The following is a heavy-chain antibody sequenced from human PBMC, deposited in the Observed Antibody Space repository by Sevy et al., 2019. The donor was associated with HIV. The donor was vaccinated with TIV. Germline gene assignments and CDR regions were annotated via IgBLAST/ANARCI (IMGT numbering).Heavy chain of an antibody. CDR1: GFSIGDEI. D-gene: IGHD2-21*02. J-gene: IGHJ4*02. CDR2: LSHVGGSD. V-gene: IGHV3-30-3*01. Sequence: GGSLRLSCAASGFSIGDEIMNWVRQAPGKGLEWVAILSHVGGSDYYADSVKGRFTISRDTSKNTWYLEMNRLRREDTSVDYCARLSSCGGDCYYLDFWGQGTLVTVSS. CDR3: ARLSSCGGDCYYLDF.